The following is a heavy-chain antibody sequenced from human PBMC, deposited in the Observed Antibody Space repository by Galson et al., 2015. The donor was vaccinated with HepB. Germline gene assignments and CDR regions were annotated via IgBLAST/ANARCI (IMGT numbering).Heavy chain of an antibody. Sequence: SVKVSCKVSGYNLIELFIHWVRQAPGKGLEWMGNLVPENGDTLLAQKFEGRVRMTEDTSSDTAYMELSSLRSEDTGVYFCATYLGSTGFDFWGQGTMVTVSS. CDR2: LVPENGDT. CDR1: GYNLIELF. V-gene: IGHV1-24*01. J-gene: IGHJ3*01. D-gene: IGHD3-9*01. CDR3: ATYLGSTGFDF.